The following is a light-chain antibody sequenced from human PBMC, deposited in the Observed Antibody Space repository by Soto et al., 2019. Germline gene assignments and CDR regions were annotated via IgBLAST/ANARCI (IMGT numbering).Light chain of an antibody. CDR1: QSISSW. Sequence: DRVTITCRASQSISSWLAWYQQKPGKAPKLLIYKASSLESGVPSRFSGSGSGTDFTLTISSLQPDDFATYYCQQYNSYSETFGQGTKVDIK. V-gene: IGKV1-5*03. J-gene: IGKJ1*01. CDR3: QQYNSYSET. CDR2: KAS.